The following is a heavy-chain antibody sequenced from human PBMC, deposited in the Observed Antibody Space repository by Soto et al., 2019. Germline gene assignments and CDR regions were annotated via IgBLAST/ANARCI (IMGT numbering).Heavy chain of an antibody. D-gene: IGHD6-19*01. J-gene: IGHJ4*02. V-gene: IGHV3-49*03. CDR1: GFTFGDYA. CDR2: IRRKAYGGTT. CDR3: TRDAPTSPGIAVAGEDY. Sequence: GGSLRLSCTASGFTFGDYAMSWFRQAPGKGLEWVGFIRRKAYGGTTEYAASVKGRFTISRDDSKSIAYLQMNSLKTEDTAVYYCTRDAPTSPGIAVAGEDYWGQGTLVTVSS.